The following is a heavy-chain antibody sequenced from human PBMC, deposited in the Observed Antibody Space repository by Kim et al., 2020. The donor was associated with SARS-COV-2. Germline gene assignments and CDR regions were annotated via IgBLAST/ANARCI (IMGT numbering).Heavy chain of an antibody. J-gene: IGHJ6*02. Sequence: SETLSLTCTVSGGSISSSSYYWGWIRQPPGKGLVWIGSIYYSGSTYYNPSHKSRVTISVDTSKNQFPLKLSPVTAADAAVYYCARSNVLRYFDWLLGPSGMDVWGQGTTVTVSS. CDR2: IYYSGST. CDR3: ARSNVLRYFDWLLGPSGMDV. CDR1: GGSISSSSYY. V-gene: IGHV4-39*01. D-gene: IGHD3-9*01.